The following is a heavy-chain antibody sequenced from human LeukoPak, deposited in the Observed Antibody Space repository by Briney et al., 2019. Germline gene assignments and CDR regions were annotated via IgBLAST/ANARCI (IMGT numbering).Heavy chain of an antibody. CDR1: GVTFSSNE. CDR3: ARDGESLDY. J-gene: IGHJ4*02. V-gene: IGHV3-48*03. CDR2: ISSSGSSI. Sequence: GGSLRLSCAASGVTFSSNEMNWVRQAPGKGPEWVSYISSSGSSIYYADPVKGRFTISRDNAKNSLYLQMNSLRAGDTAVYYCARDGESLDYWGQGTLVTVSS.